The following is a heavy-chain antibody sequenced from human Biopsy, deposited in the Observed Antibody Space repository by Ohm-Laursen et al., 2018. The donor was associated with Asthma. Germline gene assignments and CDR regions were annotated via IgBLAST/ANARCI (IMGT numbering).Heavy chain of an antibody. CDR1: GFTFSSYS. CDR3: ARISGHRGY. Sequence: SLRLSCAASGFTFSSYSMNWVRQAPGMGLEWVSYIRNSSSAIYYAGSVKGRFTISRDNAKNSLYLQMNSLRAEDTAVYYCARISGHRGYWGQGTLVTVSS. CDR2: IRNSSSAI. D-gene: IGHD5-12*01. J-gene: IGHJ4*02. V-gene: IGHV3-48*01.